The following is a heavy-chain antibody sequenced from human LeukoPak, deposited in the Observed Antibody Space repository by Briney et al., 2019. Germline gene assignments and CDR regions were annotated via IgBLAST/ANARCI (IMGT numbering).Heavy chain of an antibody. D-gene: IGHD6-13*01. CDR2: INHSGST. J-gene: IGHJ3*02. Sequence: PSETLSLTCAVYGGSFSGYYWSWIRQPPGKGLEWIGEINHSGSTNYNPSLKSRVTISVDTSKNQFSLKLSSVTAADTAVYYCACQIAAAGTDDAFDIWGQGTMVTVSS. V-gene: IGHV4-34*01. CDR3: ACQIAAAGTDDAFDI. CDR1: GGSFSGYY.